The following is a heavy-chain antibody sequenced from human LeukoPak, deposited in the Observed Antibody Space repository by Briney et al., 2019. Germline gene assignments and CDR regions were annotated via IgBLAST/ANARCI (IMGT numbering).Heavy chain of an antibody. V-gene: IGHV4-34*01. D-gene: IGHD4-17*01. Sequence: PSETLSPTCAVYGGSFSGYYWSWIRQPPGKGLEWIGEINHSGSTNYNPSLKSRVTISVDTSKNRFSLKLSSVTAADTAVYYCARVGNYGDSDRGVYYFDYWGQGTLVTVSS. CDR1: GGSFSGYY. CDR3: ARVGNYGDSDRGVYYFDY. CDR2: INHSGST. J-gene: IGHJ4*02.